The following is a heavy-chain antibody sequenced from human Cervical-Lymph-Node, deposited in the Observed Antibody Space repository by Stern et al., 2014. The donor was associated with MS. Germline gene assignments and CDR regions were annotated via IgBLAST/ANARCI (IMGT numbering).Heavy chain of an antibody. CDR1: GGTFNTNV. J-gene: IGHJ4*02. V-gene: IGHV1-69*01. Sequence: QVQLVQSGAEVKKPGSSVKVSCKASGGTFNTNVISWVRQAPGQGLEWMGGIIPIFGTALYEQKFQGRVTITANEPTRAVYMELSSLRSEDPAVYYCARAAYSTSSYNYWGQGTLVIVSS. CDR3: ARAAYSTSSYNY. D-gene: IGHD6-6*01. CDR2: IIPIFGTA.